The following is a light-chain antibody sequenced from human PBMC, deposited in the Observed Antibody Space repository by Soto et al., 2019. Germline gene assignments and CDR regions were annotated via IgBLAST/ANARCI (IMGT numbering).Light chain of an antibody. CDR2: EVS. V-gene: IGLV2-8*01. Sequence: QSALTQPPSASGSPGQSVTISCSGTSSDVGGYNSVSWYQHHPGKAPKLMIYEVSKRPSGVPDRFSGSKSANTASLTVSGLQSEDEADHYCSLYAGSSNYVFGTGTKLTVL. CDR3: SLYAGSSNYV. CDR1: SSDVGGYNS. J-gene: IGLJ1*01.